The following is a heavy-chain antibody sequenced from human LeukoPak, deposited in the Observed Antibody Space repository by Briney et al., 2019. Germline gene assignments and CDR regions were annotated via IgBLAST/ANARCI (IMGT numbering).Heavy chain of an antibody. D-gene: IGHD4-23*01. V-gene: IGHV3-73*01. Sequence: PGGSLRLSCTASGFTFSGSALHWVRQASGKGLEWIGRIRSKANSYVAVYAESVTGRFSISRDDSSNTAYLQMNSLKAEDTAVYYCAKGVVVYYGVNSNFDSWGQGTLVTVSS. CDR3: AKGVVVYYGVNSNFDS. J-gene: IGHJ4*02. CDR1: GFTFSGSA. CDR2: IRSKANSYVA.